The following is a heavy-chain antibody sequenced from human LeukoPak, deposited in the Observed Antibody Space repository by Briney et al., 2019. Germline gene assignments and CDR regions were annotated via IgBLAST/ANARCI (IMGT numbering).Heavy chain of an antibody. J-gene: IGHJ4*02. CDR1: GVTISSYA. Sequence: GGSLRLSCAASGVTISSYAMHWVRQAPGKGLEWVAVISYDGSNKFYADSVKGRFTLSRDNSKNTLYLQMNSLRIEDTAVYYCGRGSGGFGGLNYWGQGTLVTVSS. V-gene: IGHV3-30-3*01. CDR3: GRGSGGFGGLNY. CDR2: ISYDGSNK. D-gene: IGHD3-10*01.